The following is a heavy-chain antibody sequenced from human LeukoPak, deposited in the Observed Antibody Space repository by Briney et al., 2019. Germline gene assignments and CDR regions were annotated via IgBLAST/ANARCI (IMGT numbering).Heavy chain of an antibody. J-gene: IGHJ6*02. CDR1: GFAFSDYA. CDR3: AKGDRGGTFFKNGMAV. Sequence: GGSLRLSCAASGFAFSDYAMGWVRQAPGKGLEWVSSIKSGDLDSRYAASVKGRFAIPRDISKNTVFLQMNSLRAEDTAVYYCAKGDRGGTFFKNGMAVWGQGTTVTVSS. D-gene: IGHD2-15*01. CDR2: IKSGDLDS. V-gene: IGHV3-23*01.